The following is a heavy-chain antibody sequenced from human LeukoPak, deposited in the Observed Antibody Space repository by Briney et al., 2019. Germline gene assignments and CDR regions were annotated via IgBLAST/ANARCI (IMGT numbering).Heavy chain of an antibody. V-gene: IGHV3-48*03. Sequence: GGSLRLSCAASGFTFSSYEMNWVRQAPGKGLEWVSYISSSGSTIYYADSMKGRFTISRDNAKNSLYLQMNSLRAEDTAVYYCARYTDRRRSSGWYDAFDIWGQGTMVTVSS. J-gene: IGHJ3*02. CDR2: ISSSGSTI. CDR3: ARYTDRRRSSGWYDAFDI. CDR1: GFTFSSYE. D-gene: IGHD6-19*01.